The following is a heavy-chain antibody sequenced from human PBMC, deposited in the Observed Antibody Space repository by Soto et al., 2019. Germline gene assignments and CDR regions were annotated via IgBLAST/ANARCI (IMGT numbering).Heavy chain of an antibody. V-gene: IGHV3-23*01. Sequence: PGGSLRLSCAASGFTFSSYAMSWVRQAPGKGLEWVSGISGSGGSTYYADSVKGRFTISRDNSKNTLYLQVNSLRAEDTAVYYCAKDLGAPSHVDYWGQGTLVTVSS. CDR3: AKDLGAPSHVDY. J-gene: IGHJ4*02. CDR2: ISGSGGST. D-gene: IGHD3-16*01. CDR1: GFTFSSYA.